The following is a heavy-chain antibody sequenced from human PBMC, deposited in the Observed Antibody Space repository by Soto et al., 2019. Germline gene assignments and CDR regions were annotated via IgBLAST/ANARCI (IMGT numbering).Heavy chain of an antibody. CDR2: ISAYNGNT. D-gene: IGHD1-7*01. J-gene: IGHJ5*02. Sequence: ASVKVSCKASGYTFTSYGISWVRQAPGQGLEWMGWISAYNGNTDYAQKFQDRVTMTTDTSTNTSYMELRSLTSDDTAVYFCARDGRELLSVWFGPWGQGTLVTVSS. V-gene: IGHV1-18*01. CDR3: ARDGRELLSVWFGP. CDR1: GYTFTSYG.